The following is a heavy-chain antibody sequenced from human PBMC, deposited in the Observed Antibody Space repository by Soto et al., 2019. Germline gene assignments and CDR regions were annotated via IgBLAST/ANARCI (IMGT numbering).Heavy chain of an antibody. Sequence: QVHLQQWGAGLLKPSETLSLTCAVYGESFIGYYWTWIRQSPGKGLEWIGEINHGGSTNSNPSLKSRVTISIDTSTNQFSLKLTSVTAADTSVYYCARTDIVTTNWFDPWGQGTLVTVSS. CDR1: GESFIGYY. CDR3: ARTDIVTTNWFDP. D-gene: IGHD5-12*01. CDR2: INHGGST. J-gene: IGHJ5*02. V-gene: IGHV4-34*01.